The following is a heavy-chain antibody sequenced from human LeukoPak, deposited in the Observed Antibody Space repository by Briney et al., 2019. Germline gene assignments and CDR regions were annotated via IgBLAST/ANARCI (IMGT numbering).Heavy chain of an antibody. V-gene: IGHV3-7*03. D-gene: IGHD2-2*01. Sequence: GGSLRLSCAASGFTFSSYWMSWVRQAPGKGLEWVANIKQDGSEKYYVDSVKGRFTISRDNAKNSLYLQMNSLRAEDTAMYYCARERGYCSSTSCYPFDYWGQGTLVTVSS. CDR1: GFTFSSYW. J-gene: IGHJ4*02. CDR2: IKQDGSEK. CDR3: ARERGYCSSTSCYPFDY.